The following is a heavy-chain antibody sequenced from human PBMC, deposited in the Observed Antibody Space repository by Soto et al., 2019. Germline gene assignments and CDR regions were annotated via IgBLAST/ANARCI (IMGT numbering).Heavy chain of an antibody. CDR3: ARVSGGYYDS. J-gene: IGHJ4*02. CDR2: INHGGST. D-gene: IGHD2-15*01. V-gene: IGHV4-34*01. CDR1: GGSFSNYY. Sequence: QVHLQQWGAGLLKPSETLSLTCAVYGGSFSNYYWTWIRQPPGKGLEWIGEINHGGSTNNNPSLKSRVTISVDTSKNQFSLNLRSVNAADTAVHYCARVSGGYYDSWGQGTLVTVSS.